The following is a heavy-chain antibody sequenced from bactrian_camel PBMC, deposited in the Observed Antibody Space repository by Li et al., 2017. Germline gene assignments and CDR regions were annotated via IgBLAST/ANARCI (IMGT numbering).Heavy chain of an antibody. Sequence: HVQLVESGGGSVQTGGSLTLSCAGSGRTYFNWCMGWFRQVEGKDREAVATLDYRGRTAYQDSVKGRFTVSRDNANNTVNLMMNSLKPEDTAMYYCAANFGTYCSGPYLARRANFLGQGTQVTVS. V-gene: IGHV3S53*01. CDR2: LDYRGRT. J-gene: IGHJ4*01. D-gene: IGHD2*01. CDR1: GRTYFNWC.